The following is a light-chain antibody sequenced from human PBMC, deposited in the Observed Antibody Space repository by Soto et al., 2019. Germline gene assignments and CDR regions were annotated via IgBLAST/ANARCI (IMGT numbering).Light chain of an antibody. V-gene: IGLV1-44*01. J-gene: IGLJ1*01. CDR3: AAWDDSLNAYV. Sequence: QSVLTQPPSAPGTPGQRVTMSCSGSNSNIGRNYVNWYQQLPGTAPRLLIYANDQRPSGVPDRFSGSKSATSASLAISGLQSEDETDYYCAAWDDSLNAYVFGTGTKVTVL. CDR1: NSNIGRNY. CDR2: AND.